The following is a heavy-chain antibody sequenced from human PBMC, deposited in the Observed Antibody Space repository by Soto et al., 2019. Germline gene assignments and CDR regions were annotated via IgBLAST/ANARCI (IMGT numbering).Heavy chain of an antibody. CDR3: AREAAATRSDYYYMDV. CDR1: GFTFSSYS. V-gene: IGHV3-48*01. J-gene: IGHJ6*03. CDR2: ISSSSTI. Sequence: EVQLVESGGGLVQPGGSLRLSCAASGFTFSSYSMNWVRQAPGKGLEWVSYISSSSTIYYADSVKGRFTISRDNAKNSLYLQMNSLRAEDTAVYYCAREAAATRSDYYYMDVWGKGTTVTVSS. D-gene: IGHD6-13*01.